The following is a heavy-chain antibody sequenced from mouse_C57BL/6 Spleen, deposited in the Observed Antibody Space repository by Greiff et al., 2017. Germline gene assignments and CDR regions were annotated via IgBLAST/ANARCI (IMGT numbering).Heavy chain of an antibody. V-gene: IGHV1-69*01. CDR1: GYTFTSYW. Sequence: VQLQQPGAELVMPGASVKLSCKASGYTFTSYWMHWVKQRTGQGLEWIGEIDPSDSYTNYNQKFKGKSTLTVAKSSSTAYMQLSSLTSENSAVYYCAKGGVLYAMDYWGQGTSVTVSS. CDR2: IDPSDSYT. CDR3: AKGGVLYAMDY. J-gene: IGHJ4*01.